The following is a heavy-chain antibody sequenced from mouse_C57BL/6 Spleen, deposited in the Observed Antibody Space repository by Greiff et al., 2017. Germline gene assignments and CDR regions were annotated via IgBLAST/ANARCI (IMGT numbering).Heavy chain of an antibody. V-gene: IGHV1-81*01. Sequence: VQLQQSGAELARPGASVKLSCKASGYTFTSYGISWVKQRTGQGLEWIGEIYPRSGNTYYNEKFKGKATLTADKSSSTAYMELRSLTSEDSAVYFCAPYDGYSYAMDYWGQGTSVTVSS. D-gene: IGHD2-3*01. CDR2: IYPRSGNT. CDR1: GYTFTSYG. CDR3: APYDGYSYAMDY. J-gene: IGHJ4*01.